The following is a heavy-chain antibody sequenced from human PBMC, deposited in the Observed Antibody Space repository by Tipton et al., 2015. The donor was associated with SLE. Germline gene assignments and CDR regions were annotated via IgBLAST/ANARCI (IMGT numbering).Heavy chain of an antibody. CDR3: ARDGGYCSSTSCYTGGYFDY. CDR2: INPSGGST. D-gene: IGHD2-2*02. CDR1: GYTFTSYY. Sequence: QVQLVQSGPEVKKPGASVKVSCKASGYTFTSYYMHWVRQAPGQGLEWMGIINPSGGSTSYAQKFQGRVTMTRDTSTSTVYMELSSLRSEDTAVYYCARDGGYCSSTSCYTGGYFDYWGQGTLVTVSS. V-gene: IGHV1-46*01. J-gene: IGHJ4*02.